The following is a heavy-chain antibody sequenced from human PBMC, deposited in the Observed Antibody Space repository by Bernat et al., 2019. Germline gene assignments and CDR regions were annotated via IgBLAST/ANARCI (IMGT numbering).Heavy chain of an antibody. CDR1: GFTFSSYA. CDR2: ISSNGGST. D-gene: IGHD3-22*01. CDR3: ARGRGYYDSSGYRPFDY. J-gene: IGHJ4*02. Sequence: EVQLVESGGGLVQPGGSLRLSCAASGFTFSSYAMHWVRQAPGKGLEYVSAISSNGGSTYYANSVKGRFTISRDNSKNTLYLQMGSLRAEDMAVYYCARGRGYYDSSGYRPFDYWGQGTLVTVSS. V-gene: IGHV3-64*01.